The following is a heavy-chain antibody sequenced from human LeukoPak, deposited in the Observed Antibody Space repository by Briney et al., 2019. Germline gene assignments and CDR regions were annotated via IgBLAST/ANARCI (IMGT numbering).Heavy chain of an antibody. CDR2: IYYSGST. CDR3: ARHKGYGVLYYFDY. V-gene: IGHV4-59*08. CDR1: GGSISSYY. D-gene: IGHD4-17*01. J-gene: IGHJ4*02. Sequence: PSETLSLTCTVSGGSISSYYWSWIRQPPGKGLEWIGYIYYSGSTNYNPSLKSRVTISVDTSKNQFSLKLSSVTAADTAVYYCARHKGYGVLYYFDYWGQGTLVTVSS.